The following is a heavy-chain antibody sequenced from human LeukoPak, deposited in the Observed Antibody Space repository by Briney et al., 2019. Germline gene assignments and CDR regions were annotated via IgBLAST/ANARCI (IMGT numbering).Heavy chain of an antibody. CDR1: GGSISSYY. D-gene: IGHD3-3*01. J-gene: IGHJ3*02. CDR2: IYYSGST. Sequence: PSETLSLTCTVSGGSISSYYWSWIRQLPGKGLEWIGYIYYSGSTNYNPSLKSRVTISVDTSKNQFSLKLSSVTAADTAVYYCARSRSLGITIFGVVVDAFDIWGQGTMVTVSS. CDR3: ARSRSLGITIFGVVVDAFDI. V-gene: IGHV4-59*08.